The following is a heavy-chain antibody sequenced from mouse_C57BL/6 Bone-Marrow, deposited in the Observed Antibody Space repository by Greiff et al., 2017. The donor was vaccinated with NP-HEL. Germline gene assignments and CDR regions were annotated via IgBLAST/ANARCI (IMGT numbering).Heavy chain of an antibody. D-gene: IGHD2-2*01. Sequence: VQLQQPGAELVMPGASVKLSCKASGYTFTSYWMHWVKQRPGQGLEWIGEIDPSDSYTNYNQKFKGKSTLTVDKSSSTAYMQLSSLTSEDAAVYYCARFMVTTFPRAMDYWGQGTSVTVSS. CDR2: IDPSDSYT. CDR1: GYTFTSYW. J-gene: IGHJ4*01. CDR3: ARFMVTTFPRAMDY. V-gene: IGHV1-69*01.